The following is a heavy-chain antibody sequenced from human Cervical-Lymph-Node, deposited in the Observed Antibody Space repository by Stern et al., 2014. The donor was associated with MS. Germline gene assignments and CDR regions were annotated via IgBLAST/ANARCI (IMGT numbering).Heavy chain of an antibody. V-gene: IGHV2-5*02. J-gene: IGHJ6*02. D-gene: IGHD4-17*01. CDR3: AHTTVTFDEAYGLDV. CDR1: GFSLNTSGEG. Sequence: QVTLRESGPTLVKPTQTLTLTCTFSGFSLNTSGEGVAWIRQPPGKALEWLAVIYWDADERYSPSLNSRLTITKDTSKNQVVLTMAYMDPVDTGTYYCAHTTVTFDEAYGLDVWGQGTTVTVSS. CDR2: IYWDADE.